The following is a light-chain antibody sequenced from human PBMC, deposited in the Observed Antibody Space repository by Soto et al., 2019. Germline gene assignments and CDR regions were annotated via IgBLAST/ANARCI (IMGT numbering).Light chain of an antibody. CDR1: QSVSGW. Sequence: DIQMTQSPPTLSASVGYRVTISCRASQSVSGWLAWYQQKPGEAPKLLIYDASALPRGVPSRFSGSGSGTKFTLTIASLQPDDFATYYCQQYETFSGTFGPGTKVDI. V-gene: IGKV1-5*01. J-gene: IGKJ1*01. CDR2: DAS. CDR3: QQYETFSGT.